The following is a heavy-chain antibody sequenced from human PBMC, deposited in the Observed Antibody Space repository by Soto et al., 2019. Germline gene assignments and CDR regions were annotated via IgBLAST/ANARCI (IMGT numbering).Heavy chain of an antibody. D-gene: IGHD3-10*01. J-gene: IGHJ4*02. CDR1: GFTFSSYA. V-gene: IGHV3-23*01. CDR3: AKDPAGITMVRGVIGPYFDY. Sequence: AGGSLRLSCAASGFTFSSYAMSWVRQAPGKGLEWVSAISGSGGSTYYADSVKGRFTISRDNSKNTLYLQMNSLRAEDTAVYYCAKDPAGITMVRGVIGPYFDYWGQGTLVTVSS. CDR2: ISGSGGST.